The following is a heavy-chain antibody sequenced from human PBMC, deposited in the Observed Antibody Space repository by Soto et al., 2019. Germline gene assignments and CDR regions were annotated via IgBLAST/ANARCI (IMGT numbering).Heavy chain of an antibody. CDR2: IIPILGIV. CDR3: ARDFGETGTTFSWFDP. CDR1: GGTVSSYT. Sequence: ASVKVSCKASGGTVSSYTISWVRQAPGQGLEWMGRIIPILGIVNYAQKFQGRVTITADKSTSTAYMELSSLRSEDTAVYYCARDFGETGTTFSWFDPWGQGTLVTVSS. J-gene: IGHJ5*02. V-gene: IGHV1-69*04. D-gene: IGHD1-7*01.